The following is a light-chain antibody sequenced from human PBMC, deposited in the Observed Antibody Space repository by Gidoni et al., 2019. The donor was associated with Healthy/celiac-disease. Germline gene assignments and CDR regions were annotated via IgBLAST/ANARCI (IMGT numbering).Light chain of an antibody. CDR2: SAS. J-gene: IGKJ4*01. V-gene: IGKV1-6*01. CDR3: LQDYNFLT. Sequence: AIQMTQSPSSLSASVGDRVTITCRASQGIRNNLGWYQQKPGTAPKLLIYSASSLQSGVPSRFSGSGSGTDFSLTISRLQPEDFATYYCLQDYNFLTFGGGTKVEIK. CDR1: QGIRNN.